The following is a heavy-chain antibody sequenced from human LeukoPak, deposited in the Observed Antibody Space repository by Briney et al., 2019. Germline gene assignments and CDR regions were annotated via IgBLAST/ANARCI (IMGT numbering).Heavy chain of an antibody. D-gene: IGHD1-7*01. CDR2: FDPEDGET. CDR1: GYTLTELA. Sequence: GASVKVSCKVSGYTLTELAMHWVRQAPGKGLEWMGGFDPEDGETIYAQKFQGRVTMTEDTSTDTAYMELSSLRSEDTAVYYCATVYNWNSGSFDPWGQGTLVTVSS. J-gene: IGHJ5*02. V-gene: IGHV1-24*01. CDR3: ATVYNWNSGSFDP.